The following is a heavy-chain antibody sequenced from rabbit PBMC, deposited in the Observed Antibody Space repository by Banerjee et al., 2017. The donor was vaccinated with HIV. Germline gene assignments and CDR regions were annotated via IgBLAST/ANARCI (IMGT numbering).Heavy chain of an antibody. V-gene: IGHV1S40*01. CDR3: ARNAGTIYYSRLDL. Sequence: QSLEESGGDLVKPGASLTLTCTASGFSFSNKYVMCWVRQAPGKGLEWIACINTSSGNTVYATWAKGRFTISKTSWTTVTLQMTSLTVADTATYFCARNAGTIYYSRLDLWGPGTLVTVS. CDR2: INTSSGNT. CDR1: GFSFSNKYV. D-gene: IGHD8-1*01. J-gene: IGHJ3*01.